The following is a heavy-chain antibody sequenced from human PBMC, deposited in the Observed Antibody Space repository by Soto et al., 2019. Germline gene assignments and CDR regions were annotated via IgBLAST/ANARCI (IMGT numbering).Heavy chain of an antibody. CDR1: GDSVSSNSAA. CDR2: TYYRSKWYN. J-gene: IGHJ5*02. CDR3: ARDVHLSSGWYSDWFDP. D-gene: IGHD6-19*01. V-gene: IGHV6-1*01. Sequence: PSQTLSLTCAISGDSVSSNSAAWNWIRQSPSRGLEWLGRTYYRSKWYNDYAVSVKSRITINPDTSKNQFSLQLNSVTPEDTAVYYCARDVHLSSGWYSDWFDPWGQGTLVTVSS.